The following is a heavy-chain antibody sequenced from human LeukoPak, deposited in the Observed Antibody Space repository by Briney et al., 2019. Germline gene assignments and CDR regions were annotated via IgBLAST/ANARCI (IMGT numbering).Heavy chain of an antibody. CDR3: ARDGGYCTGGTCYSTH. CDR1: EFTFSSYW. CDR2: IKQDGNEK. J-gene: IGHJ4*02. D-gene: IGHD2-15*01. V-gene: IGHV3-7*03. Sequence: GGSLRLSCAAPEFTFSSYWMTWVRQAPGKGLEWVASIKQDGNEKYYVDSVKGRFNISRDNAKNSLYLQMSCLRAEDTAVYYCARDGGYCTGGTCYSTHWGQGALVIVSS.